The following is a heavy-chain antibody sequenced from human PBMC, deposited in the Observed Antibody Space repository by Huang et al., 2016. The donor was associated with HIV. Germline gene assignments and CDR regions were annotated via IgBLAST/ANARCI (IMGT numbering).Heavy chain of an antibody. CDR1: GFTFGDYN. J-gene: IGHJ6*01. V-gene: IGHV3-21*01. CDR3: AREGTTDGLGWARSSYGMDV. CDR2: ISTTNVI. Sequence: EVHLVESGGGLVKPGGSLRLSCAASGFTFGDYNFNWVSHVPGKGLEWVTSISTTNVIHYGDSLKGRCTISSDNAKNSLYLRVNSLRDDDTAVYYCAREGTTDGLGWARSSYGMDVWGQGTSVIVSS. D-gene: IGHD4-17*01.